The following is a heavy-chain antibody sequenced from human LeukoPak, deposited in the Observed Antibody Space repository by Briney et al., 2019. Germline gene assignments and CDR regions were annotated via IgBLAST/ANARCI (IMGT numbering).Heavy chain of an antibody. CDR1: GFTFNSYN. CDR2: VTSSSTYM. D-gene: IGHD1-26*01. V-gene: IGHV3-21*01. J-gene: IGHJ6*03. CDR3: ARDPYSGSYWNYYYYYMDV. Sequence: GGSLRLSCAASGFTFNSYNMNWVRQAPGKGLEWVSSVTSSSTYMYYADSVKGRFTISRDNARNSLYLQMNSLRAEDTAVYYCARDPYSGSYWNYYYYYMDVWGKGTTVTISS.